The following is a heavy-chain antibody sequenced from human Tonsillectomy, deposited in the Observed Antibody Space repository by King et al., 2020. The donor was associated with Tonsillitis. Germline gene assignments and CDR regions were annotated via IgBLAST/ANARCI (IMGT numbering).Heavy chain of an antibody. CDR3: ARERVPYKGRGGGFDP. J-gene: IGHJ5*02. Sequence: VQLVESGGGLVQPGGSLRLSCAASGFTFSSYDMHWVRQATGKGLEWVSAIGTAGDTYYPGSVKGRFTISRENAKNSLYLQMNSLRAGDTAVYYCARERVPYKGRGGGFDPWGQGTLVTVSS. CDR2: IGTAGDT. D-gene: IGHD3-16*01. CDR1: GFTFSSYD. V-gene: IGHV3-13*01.